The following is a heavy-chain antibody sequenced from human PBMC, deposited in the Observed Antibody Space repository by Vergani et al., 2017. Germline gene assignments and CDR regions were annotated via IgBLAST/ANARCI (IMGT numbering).Heavy chain of an antibody. CDR1: GGSISSGSYY. D-gene: IGHD6-13*01. Sequence: QVQLQESGPGLVRPSQTLSLTCTVSGGSISSGSYYWSWFRQPAGKGLEWIGRLYIGGGTSYNPSLKSRVTISVDTSKNQCSLQLSSVTAADTAVYYCASDPLPSTTWPLLLLDFDFWGQGTTVTVSS. J-gene: IGHJ6*02. CDR2: LYIGGGT. CDR3: ASDPLPSTTWPLLLLDFDF. V-gene: IGHV4-61*02.